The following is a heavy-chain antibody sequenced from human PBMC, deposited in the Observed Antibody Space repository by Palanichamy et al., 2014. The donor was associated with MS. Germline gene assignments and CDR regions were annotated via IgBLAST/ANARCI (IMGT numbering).Heavy chain of an antibody. J-gene: IGHJ4*02. D-gene: IGHD1-1*01. Sequence: EVQLVEVWGRLGPGPGGSLRLSCAASGFTVSSNYMSWVRQAPGKGLEWVSVIYSGGSIYYADSVKGRFTISRDTSKNMVYLQMNSLRAEDTAVYYCATTEGATRFDYWGQGTLVTVSS. CDR1: GFTVSSNY. CDR3: ATTEGATRFDY. CDR2: IYSGGSI. V-gene: IGHV3-66*01.